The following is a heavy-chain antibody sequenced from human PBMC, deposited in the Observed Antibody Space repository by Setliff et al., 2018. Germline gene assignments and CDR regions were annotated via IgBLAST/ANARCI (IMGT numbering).Heavy chain of an antibody. CDR1: GFSFGGHD. CDR2: IRYDGTTE. Sequence: GGSLRLSCAASGFSFGGHDMHWVRQAPGKGLEWVAFIRYDGTTESYADSVRGRFTISRDNAKNSLYLQMNSLRAEDTAVYYCARSPSGSGWYDFDYWGQGTQVTVSS. J-gene: IGHJ4*02. D-gene: IGHD6-19*01. V-gene: IGHV3-30*02. CDR3: ARSPSGSGWYDFDY.